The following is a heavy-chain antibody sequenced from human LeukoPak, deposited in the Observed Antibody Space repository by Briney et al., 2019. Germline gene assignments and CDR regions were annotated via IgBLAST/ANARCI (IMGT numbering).Heavy chain of an antibody. D-gene: IGHD3-16*01. CDR3: ARVGLRFPFDY. CDR2: IYSGGST. J-gene: IGHJ4*02. Sequence: GGSLRLSCAASGFTVSSNYMSWVRQAPGKGLEWVSVIYSGGSTYYADSVKGRFTISRDNSKNTLYLQMNSLRAEDTAVYYCARVGLRFPFDYWGQGTLVTVSS. V-gene: IGHV3-66*01. CDR1: GFTVSSNY.